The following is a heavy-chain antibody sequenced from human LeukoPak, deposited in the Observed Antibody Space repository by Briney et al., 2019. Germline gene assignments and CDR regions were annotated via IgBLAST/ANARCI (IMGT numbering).Heavy chain of an antibody. J-gene: IGHJ6*03. CDR2: INPSGGST. D-gene: IGHD4-17*01. Sequence: ASVKVSCKASGYTFTSYYMHWVRQAPGQGLEWMGIINPSGGSTSYAQKFQGRVTMTRDTSTSTVYMELSSLRSEDTAVYYCARDQHGDYVNYYYYYYMDVWGKGTTVTISS. CDR3: ARDQHGDYVNYYYYYYMDV. V-gene: IGHV1-46*01. CDR1: GYTFTSYY.